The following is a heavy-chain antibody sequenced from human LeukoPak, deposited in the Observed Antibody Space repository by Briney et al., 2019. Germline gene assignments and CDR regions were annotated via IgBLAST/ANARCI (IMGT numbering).Heavy chain of an antibody. CDR3: ARGRFVLVPSLERWYFDL. J-gene: IGHJ2*01. D-gene: IGHD2-8*02. CDR1: GFTLRNYD. V-gene: IGHV3-13*01. CDR2: IGTEHDT. Sequence: GGFLRLSCTASGFTLRNYDMHWVRQTTEKGLEWVSGIGTEHDTFYPDSVKGRFTISRENAENSFYLQMNSLRAGDTAVYYCARGRFVLVPSLERWYFDLWGRGTLVTVSS.